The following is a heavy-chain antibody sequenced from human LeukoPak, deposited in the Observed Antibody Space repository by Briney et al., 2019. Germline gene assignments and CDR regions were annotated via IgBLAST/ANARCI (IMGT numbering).Heavy chain of an antibody. Sequence: ASVKVSCKASGYSFTSYYIHWVRQAPGQGLEWMGILHPSGGSTNYPRHLRGRVSMTRDTSTSTVYMELSSLRSEDTAVYYCVRELSGGYFDYWGQGTLVTVSS. V-gene: IGHV1-46*01. CDR2: LHPSGGST. CDR1: GYSFTSYY. CDR3: VRELSGGYFDY. J-gene: IGHJ4*02. D-gene: IGHD3-10*01.